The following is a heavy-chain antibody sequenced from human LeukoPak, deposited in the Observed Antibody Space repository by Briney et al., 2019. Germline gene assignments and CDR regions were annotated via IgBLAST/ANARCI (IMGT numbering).Heavy chain of an antibody. CDR1: GLTFDDYA. V-gene: IGHV3-9*01. Sequence: GGSLRLSCAASGLTFDDYAMHWVRQAPGKGLEWVSGISWNSGSIGYADSVKGRFTISRDNAKNSLYLQMNSLRAEDTALYYCAKAQDDYLDYWGQGTLVTVSS. D-gene: IGHD5-24*01. J-gene: IGHJ4*02. CDR2: ISWNSGSI. CDR3: AKAQDDYLDY.